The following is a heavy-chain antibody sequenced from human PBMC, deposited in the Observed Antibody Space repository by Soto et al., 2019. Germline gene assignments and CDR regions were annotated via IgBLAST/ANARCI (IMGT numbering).Heavy chain of an antibody. CDR3: ARDPSAVAGDGWFDP. Sequence: QVQLVQSGAEVKKPGASVKVSCKASGYTFTSYYMHWVRQAPGQGLEWMGIINPSGGSTSYAQKCQGRVTMTRDTSTSTVYMELSSLRSEDTAVYYCARDPSAVAGDGWFDPWGQGTLVTVSS. CDR2: INPSGGST. V-gene: IGHV1-46*01. D-gene: IGHD6-19*01. J-gene: IGHJ5*02. CDR1: GYTFTSYY.